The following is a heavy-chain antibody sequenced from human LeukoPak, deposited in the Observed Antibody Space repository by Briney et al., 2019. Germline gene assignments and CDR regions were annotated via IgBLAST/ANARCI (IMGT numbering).Heavy chain of an antibody. Sequence: GGSLRLFCAASGFTFSSYAMSWVRQAPGKGLEWVSAISGSGGSTYYADSVKGRFTISRDNSKNTLYLQMNSLRAEDTAVYYCAKDIVGARGGFDYWGQGTLVTVSS. V-gene: IGHV3-23*01. CDR3: AKDIVGARGGFDY. J-gene: IGHJ4*02. D-gene: IGHD1-26*01. CDR1: GFTFSSYA. CDR2: ISGSGGST.